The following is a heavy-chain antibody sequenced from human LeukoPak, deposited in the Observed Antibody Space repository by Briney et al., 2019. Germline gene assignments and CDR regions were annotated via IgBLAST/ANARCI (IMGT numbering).Heavy chain of an antibody. CDR2: ISGYNGYT. CDR1: GYTFSRYG. V-gene: IGHV1-18*01. Sequence: ASVKVSCKASGYTFSRYGISWVRQAPGQGLEWMGWISGYNGYTKYAQNFQGRVTTTTDTSTSTAYMELRSLRSDDTAVYYCARGQANRLLWVGELLSNINPFDYWGQGALVTVSS. J-gene: IGHJ4*02. CDR3: ARGQANRLLWVGELLSNINPFDY. D-gene: IGHD3-10*01.